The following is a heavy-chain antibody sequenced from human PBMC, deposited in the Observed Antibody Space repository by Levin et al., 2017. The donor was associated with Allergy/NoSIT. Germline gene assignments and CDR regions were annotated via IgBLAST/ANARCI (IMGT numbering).Heavy chain of an antibody. CDR1: GFTFSSYG. CDR3: ASGLYERTRLYYYYGMDV. Sequence: GGSLRLSCAASGFTFSSYGMHWVRQAPGKGLEWVALISYDGSNKYYADSVKGRFTLSRDNSKNTLYLQMNSLKTEDTAVYFCASGLYERTRLYYYYGMDVWGQGTTVTVSS. D-gene: IGHD3-16*01. V-gene: IGHV3-30*03. CDR2: ISYDGSNK. J-gene: IGHJ6*02.